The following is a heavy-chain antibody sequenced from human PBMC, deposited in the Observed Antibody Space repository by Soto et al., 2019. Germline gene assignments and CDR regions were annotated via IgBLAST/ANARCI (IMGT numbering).Heavy chain of an antibody. CDR1: GYSITNYW. CDR2: IHPGDSDT. Sequence: PGESLKISCQGSGYSITNYWVGWVRQIPGRGLEWMGIIHPGDSDTRYSPFFQGQVTISADKSISTAYLQWSSLKASDTAMYYCARHNRYSSTWFEGWFDPWGQGTLVTVSS. J-gene: IGHJ5*02. CDR3: ARHNRYSSTWFEGWFDP. V-gene: IGHV5-51*01. D-gene: IGHD6-13*01.